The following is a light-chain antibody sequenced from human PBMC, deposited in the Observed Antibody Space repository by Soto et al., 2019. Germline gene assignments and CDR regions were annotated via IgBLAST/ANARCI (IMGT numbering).Light chain of an antibody. CDR3: QQYGSSGT. CDR2: AAS. CDR1: QSVSSSF. J-gene: IGKJ1*01. Sequence: EIVLTQSPGTLSLSPGERATLSCRACQSVSSSFSAWYQQRPGQAPRLIIYAASSRATGIPDRFSGSGSGTDFTLTISRLEPEDFAVYYCQQYGSSGTFGQGTKVDI. V-gene: IGKV3-20*01.